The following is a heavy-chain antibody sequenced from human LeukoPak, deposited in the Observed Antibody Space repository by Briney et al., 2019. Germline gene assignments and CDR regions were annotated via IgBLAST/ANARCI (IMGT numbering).Heavy chain of an antibody. CDR3: ARGGNMITFGGVIGNDY. Sequence: ASVKVSCKASGYTFTSYDINWVRQATGQGLEWMGWMNPNSGNTGYAQKFQGRVNMTRNTSISTAYMELSSLRSEDTAVYYCARGGNMITFGGVIGNDYWGQGTLVTVSS. D-gene: IGHD3-16*02. CDR2: MNPNSGNT. V-gene: IGHV1-8*01. J-gene: IGHJ4*02. CDR1: GYTFTSYD.